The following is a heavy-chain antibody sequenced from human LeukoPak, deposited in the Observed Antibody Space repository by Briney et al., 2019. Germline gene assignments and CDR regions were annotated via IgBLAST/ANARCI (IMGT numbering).Heavy chain of an antibody. CDR2: IYTSGST. V-gene: IGHV4-4*07. D-gene: IGHD3-10*01. CDR3: ARAPRVSYYYYMDV. J-gene: IGHJ6*03. Sequence: SSETLSLTCTVSGGSISSYYWSWIRQPAGKGLEWIGRIYTSGSTNYNPSLKSRVTISVDTSKDQFSLKLSSVTAADTAVYYCARAPRVSYYYYMDVWGKGTTVTVSS. CDR1: GGSISSYY.